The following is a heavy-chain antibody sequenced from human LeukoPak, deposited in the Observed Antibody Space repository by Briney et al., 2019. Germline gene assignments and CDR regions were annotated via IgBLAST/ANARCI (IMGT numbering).Heavy chain of an antibody. D-gene: IGHD4-17*01. CDR1: GFTFSSYA. CDR2: ISGSGVGT. V-gene: IGHV3-23*01. CDR3: AKEIYGDSTGGRFQH. J-gene: IGHJ1*01. Sequence: GGSLRLSCAASGFTFSSYAMSWVRQAPGKGLEWVSVISGSGVGTYYADSVKGRFTISRDNSKNTLYLQMNSLRAEDTAVYYCAKEIYGDSTGGRFQHWGQGTLVTVSS.